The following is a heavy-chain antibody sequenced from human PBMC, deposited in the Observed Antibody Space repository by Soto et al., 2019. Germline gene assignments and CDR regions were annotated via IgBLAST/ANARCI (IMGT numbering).Heavy chain of an antibody. J-gene: IGHJ5*02. V-gene: IGHV4-39*01. Sequence: QLQLQESGPGLVKPSETLSLTCTVSGGSISSSSYYWAWIRRPPGKGLEWIGSVYYDRSTYYNPSLKSRVTIFVDTSKNQFSLKLSSVTAADTAVYYCARHEYDSRGNRFDPWGQGTLVTVSS. CDR1: GGSISSSSYY. CDR3: ARHEYDSRGNRFDP. D-gene: IGHD3-22*01. CDR2: VYYDRST.